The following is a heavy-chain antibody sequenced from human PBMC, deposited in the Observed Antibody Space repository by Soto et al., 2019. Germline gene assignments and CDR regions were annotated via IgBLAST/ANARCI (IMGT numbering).Heavy chain of an antibody. CDR1: GGSIGSSSYY. Sequence: SETLSLTCTVSGGSIGSSSYYWGWIRQPPGKGLEWIGSIYYSGSTYYNPSLKSRVTISVDTSKNQFSLKLSSVTAADTAVYYCASHPAFTYYDILTGYYLPFYYYGMDVWGQGTTVTVSS. V-gene: IGHV4-39*01. CDR2: IYYSGST. CDR3: ASHPAFTYYDILTGYYLPFYYYGMDV. J-gene: IGHJ6*02. D-gene: IGHD3-9*01.